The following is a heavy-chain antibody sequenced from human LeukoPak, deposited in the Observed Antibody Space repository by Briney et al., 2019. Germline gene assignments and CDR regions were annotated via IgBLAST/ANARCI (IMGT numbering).Heavy chain of an antibody. CDR2: ISTSSTTI. D-gene: IGHD1-7*01. CDR1: GFTFSQYE. Sequence: GGSLRLSCAGSGFTFSQYEMNWVRQAPGTGLEWISYISTSSTTIYYADSVKGRFTISRDDAKNSLYLQRNSLRAEDTAVYYCARDEGSWNYEYWGQGTLVTVSS. CDR3: ARDEGSWNYEY. J-gene: IGHJ4*02. V-gene: IGHV3-48*03.